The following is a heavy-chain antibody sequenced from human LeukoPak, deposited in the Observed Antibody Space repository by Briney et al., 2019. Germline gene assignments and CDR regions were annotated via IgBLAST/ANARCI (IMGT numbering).Heavy chain of an antibody. CDR3: VSVHCSGSFCYGDS. CDR1: GGSLSSRGYY. V-gene: IGHV4-39*01. D-gene: IGHD2-15*01. Sequence: SETLSLTCTVSGGSLSSRGYYWGWIRQPPGKGLEWFATISYSGDTYYNPSLKTQVTVSIDTSKNQFSLKLSSVTAADTAVYFCVSVHCSGSFCYGDSWGRGTLVIVSS. J-gene: IGHJ4*02. CDR2: ISYSGDT.